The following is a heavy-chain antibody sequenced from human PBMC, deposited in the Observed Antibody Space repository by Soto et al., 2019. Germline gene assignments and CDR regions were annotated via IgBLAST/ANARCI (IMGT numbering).Heavy chain of an antibody. J-gene: IGHJ6*02. Sequence: QVQLVQSGAEVKKPGSSVKVSCKASGGTFSSYAISWVRQAPGQGLEWMGGLIPIFGTANYAQKFQGRVTIPADETPSTGYLELSSLRYEDTSVYYCSGVLSNYYDGRHYGMDVWGQVTTVTVSS. CDR3: SGVLSNYYDGRHYGMDV. CDR2: LIPIFGTA. D-gene: IGHD3-22*01. CDR1: GGTFSSYA. V-gene: IGHV1-69*01.